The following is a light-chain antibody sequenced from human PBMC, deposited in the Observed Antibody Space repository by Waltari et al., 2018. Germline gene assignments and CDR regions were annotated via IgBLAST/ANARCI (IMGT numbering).Light chain of an antibody. CDR2: VNSDSSQ. CDR1: RGHSTNV. V-gene: IGLV4-69*01. Sequence: QLVLTQSPSASASLGASVKLTCTLIRGHSTNVIAWLHKRQERGPRYLMKVNSDSSQNKGDEIPDRFSGSSSWAEHYLTISSLQSEDEADYYCQTGGHGTWVFGGGTKLTVL. J-gene: IGLJ3*02. CDR3: QTGGHGTWV.